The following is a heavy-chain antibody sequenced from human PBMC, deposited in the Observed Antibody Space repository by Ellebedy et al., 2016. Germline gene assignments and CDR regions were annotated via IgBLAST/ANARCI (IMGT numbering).Heavy chain of an antibody. CDR3: ARGGYYDSNGYFSVDY. J-gene: IGHJ4*02. Sequence: GESLKISXAASGFTFSSYGMHWVRQAPGKGLEWVAFISYDGSNKYYADSVKGRFTISRDNSKTTLYLQMNSLRAEDTAVYYCARGGYYDSNGYFSVDYWGQGTLVTVSP. D-gene: IGHD3-22*01. CDR1: GFTFSSYG. V-gene: IGHV3-30*03. CDR2: ISYDGSNK.